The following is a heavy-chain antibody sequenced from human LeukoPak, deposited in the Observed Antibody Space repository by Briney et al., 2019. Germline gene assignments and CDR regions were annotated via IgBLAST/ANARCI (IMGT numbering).Heavy chain of an antibody. CDR3: ARDRVFVDTAIVSPIQYFDY. Sequence: ASVKVSCKASGYTFTSYGISWVRQAPGQGLEWMGWISAYNGNTNYAQKFPGRVTMTTGTSTSTAYMELRSLRSDDTAVYYCARDRVFVDTAIVSPIQYFDYWGQGTLVTVSS. V-gene: IGHV1-18*01. J-gene: IGHJ4*02. D-gene: IGHD5-18*01. CDR2: ISAYNGNT. CDR1: GYTFTSYG.